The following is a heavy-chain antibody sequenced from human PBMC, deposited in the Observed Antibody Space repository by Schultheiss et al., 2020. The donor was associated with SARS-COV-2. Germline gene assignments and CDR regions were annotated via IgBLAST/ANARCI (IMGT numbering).Heavy chain of an antibody. Sequence: SVKVSCKASGGTFSSYAISWVRQAPGQGLEWMGGIIPIFGIANYAQEFQGRVTITRDTSASTAYMELSSLRSEDMAVYYCARESASTVTSNFDNWGQGTLVTVSS. CDR3: ARESASTVTSNFDN. J-gene: IGHJ4*02. CDR2: IIPIFGIA. CDR1: GGTFSSYA. D-gene: IGHD4-11*01. V-gene: IGHV1-69*10.